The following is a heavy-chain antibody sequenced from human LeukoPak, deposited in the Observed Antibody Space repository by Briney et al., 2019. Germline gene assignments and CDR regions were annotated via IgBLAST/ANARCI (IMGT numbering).Heavy chain of an antibody. D-gene: IGHD6-13*01. Sequence: SETLSLTCTLSGGSITSDYWSWIRQSPGKGLEWIGYFSYSGSTHYSPSLTSRVAISVDTSRNQLSLRLSSVTAADTAVYYCARTRYGSSWYMGGAFDIWGQGTMVTVSS. CDR1: GGSITSDY. CDR3: ARTRYGSSWYMGGAFDI. V-gene: IGHV4-59*12. CDR2: FSYSGST. J-gene: IGHJ3*02.